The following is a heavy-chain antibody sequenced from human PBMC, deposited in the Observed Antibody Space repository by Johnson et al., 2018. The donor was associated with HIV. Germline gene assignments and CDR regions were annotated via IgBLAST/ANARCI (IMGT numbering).Heavy chain of an antibody. CDR1: GFTFSSYG. D-gene: IGHD3-16*01. J-gene: IGHJ3*02. CDR2: IWYDGSNK. CDR3: AKDRGSPGIPAAFDI. Sequence: QVQLVESGGGVVQPGGSLRLSCAASGFTFSSYGMHWVRQAPGKGLEWVAVIWYDGSNKYYADSVKGRFTISRDNSKNTLYLQMNNLRAEDTAVYYCAKDRGSPGIPAAFDIWGQGTMVTVSS. V-gene: IGHV3-33*06.